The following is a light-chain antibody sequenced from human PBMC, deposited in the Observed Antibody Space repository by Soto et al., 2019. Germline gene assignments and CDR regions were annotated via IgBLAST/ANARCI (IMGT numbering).Light chain of an antibody. Sequence: QSVLIQPPSASGTPGQRVTISCSGSSSNIGINTVNWYQQLPGAAPKLLIYSNNQRPSGVPDRFSGSKSGTSASLAISGLQSEDEADYYCAAWDDSLNGPVFGGGTKVTVL. CDR1: SSNIGINT. CDR2: SNN. V-gene: IGLV1-44*01. CDR3: AAWDDSLNGPV. J-gene: IGLJ3*02.